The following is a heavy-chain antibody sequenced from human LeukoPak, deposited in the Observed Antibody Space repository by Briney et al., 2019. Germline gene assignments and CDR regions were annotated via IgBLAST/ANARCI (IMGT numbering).Heavy chain of an antibody. V-gene: IGHV3-23*01. J-gene: IGHJ5*02. Sequence: PGGSLRLSFAASGFTFSSYPMSWVRQAPGKGLEWVSAISGSGGSTYYADSVKGRFTISRDNSKNTLYLQMNSLRAEDTAVYYCAKYEESHILTPNWFDPWGQGTLVTVSS. CDR3: AKYEESHILTPNWFDP. D-gene: IGHD3-9*01. CDR2: ISGSGGST. CDR1: GFTFSSYP.